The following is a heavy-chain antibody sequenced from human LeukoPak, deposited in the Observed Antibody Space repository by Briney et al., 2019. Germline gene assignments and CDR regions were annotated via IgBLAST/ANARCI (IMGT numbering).Heavy chain of an antibody. CDR2: IIPILGIA. CDR1: GGTFSSYA. D-gene: IGHD5-24*01. J-gene: IGHJ4*02. Sequence: SVKVSCKASGGTFSSYAISWVRQAPGQGLEWMGRIIPILGIANYAQKFQGRVTITADKSTSTAYMELSSLRSEDTAVYYGARDQRDRDGYNFHGPRDYWGQGTLVTVSS. CDR3: ARDQRDRDGYNFHGPRDY. V-gene: IGHV1-69*04.